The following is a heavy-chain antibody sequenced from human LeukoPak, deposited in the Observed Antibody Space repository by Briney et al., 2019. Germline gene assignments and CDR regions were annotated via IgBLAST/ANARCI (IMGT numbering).Heavy chain of an antibody. V-gene: IGHV3-21*01. Sequence: GGSLRLSCAASGFTFSSYSMNWVRQAPGKGLEWVSSISSSSSYIYYADSVKGRFTISRDNAKNSLYLQMNSLRAEDTAVYYCARDRGYFDWLRGFDYWGQGTLVTVSS. J-gene: IGHJ4*02. CDR1: GFTFSSYS. CDR2: ISSSSSYI. CDR3: ARDRGYFDWLRGFDY. D-gene: IGHD3-9*01.